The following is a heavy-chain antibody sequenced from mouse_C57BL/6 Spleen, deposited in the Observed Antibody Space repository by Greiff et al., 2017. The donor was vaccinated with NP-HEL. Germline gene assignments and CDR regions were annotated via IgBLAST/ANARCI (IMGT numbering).Heavy chain of an antibody. V-gene: IGHV5-9*01. CDR1: GFTFSSYT. Sequence: EVKLMESGGGLVKPGGSLKLSCAASGFTFSSYTMSWVRQTPEKRLEWVATISGGGGNTYYPDSVKGRFTISRDNAKNTLYLQMSSLRSEDTALYYCARQRGDWFAYWGQGTLVTVSA. J-gene: IGHJ3*01. CDR2: ISGGGGNT. CDR3: ARQRGDWFAY.